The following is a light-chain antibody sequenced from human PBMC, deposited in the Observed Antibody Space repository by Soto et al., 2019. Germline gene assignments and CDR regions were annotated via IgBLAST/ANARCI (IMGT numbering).Light chain of an antibody. J-gene: IGLJ2*01. CDR3: QSSDNSNNYVV. CDR2: KDS. CDR1: ALPKKY. V-gene: IGLV3-25*03. Sequence: SYELTQPPSVSVPPGQTASITCSGDALPKKYAYWYQQKPGQAPVLVIYKDSVRPSGIPERFSASSSGTTVTLTISGVQAEDEADYYCQSSDNSNNYVVFGGGTKVTVL.